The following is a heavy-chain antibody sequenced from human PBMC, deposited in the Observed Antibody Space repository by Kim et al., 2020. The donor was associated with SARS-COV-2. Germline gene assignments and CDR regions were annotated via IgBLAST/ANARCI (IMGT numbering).Heavy chain of an antibody. J-gene: IGHJ4*02. CDR1: GGTFSSYA. CDR3: ARGRGDRTIFGVVISNYFDY. D-gene: IGHD3-3*01. CDR2: IIPIFGTA. V-gene: IGHV1-69*13. Sequence: SVKVSCKASGGTFSSYAISWVRQAPGQGLEWMGGIIPIFGTANYAQKFQGRVTITADESTSTAYMELSSLRSEDTAVYYCARGRGDRTIFGVVISNYFDYWGQGTLVTVSS.